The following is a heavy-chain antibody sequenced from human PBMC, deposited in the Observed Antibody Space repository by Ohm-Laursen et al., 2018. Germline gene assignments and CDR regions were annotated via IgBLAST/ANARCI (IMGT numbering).Heavy chain of an antibody. V-gene: IGHV3-21*01. J-gene: IGHJ3*02. CDR1: GFSFSRYI. D-gene: IGHD2-15*01. Sequence: GSLRLSCTASGFSFSRYIMNWVRQVPGGGLEWGSSVSTSGDYTYYTDSMKGRFTISRDNAQNSLSLQMNSLRAEDTAVYYCARGGRWKHAFDIWGQGTMVTVSS. CDR3: ARGGRWKHAFDI. CDR2: VSTSGDYT.